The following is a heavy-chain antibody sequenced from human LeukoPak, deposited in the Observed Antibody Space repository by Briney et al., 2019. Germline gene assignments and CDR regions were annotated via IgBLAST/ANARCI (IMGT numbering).Heavy chain of an antibody. Sequence: GGSLRLSCAASGFTVSSNYMTWVRQAPGMGLEWVSVIYSGGSTYYADSVKGRFTFSRDNSKNTLYLQMNSLRAEDTAVYYCTRDQDYWGQGTLVTVSP. CDR1: GFTVSSNY. CDR2: IYSGGST. V-gene: IGHV3-53*01. J-gene: IGHJ4*02. CDR3: TRDQDY.